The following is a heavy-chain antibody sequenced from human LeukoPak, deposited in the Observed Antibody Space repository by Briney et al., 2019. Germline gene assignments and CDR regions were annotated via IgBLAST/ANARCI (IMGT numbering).Heavy chain of an antibody. CDR2: ISGSCDNT. Sequence: GGSLRLSCAASGFTFSGFAMSWVRRTPGKGLEWVSGISGSCDNTLYADSVKGRFTISRDNSKNTLYLEMNSLRAEDTAIYYCAKMKGHPLPKYYMDVWGQGTTVTVSS. D-gene: IGHD1-26*01. CDR1: GFTFSGFA. J-gene: IGHJ6*01. V-gene: IGHV3-23*01. CDR3: AKMKGHPLPKYYMDV.